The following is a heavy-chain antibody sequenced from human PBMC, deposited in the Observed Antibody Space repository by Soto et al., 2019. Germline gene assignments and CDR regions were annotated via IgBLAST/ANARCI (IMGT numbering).Heavy chain of an antibody. V-gene: IGHV3-30-3*01. Sequence: GGSLRLSCAASGFTFSSYAMHWVRQAPGKGLEWVAVISYDGSNKYYADSVKGRFTISSDNSKNTLYLQMNSLRAEDTAVYYCARDGIKGTFGYYFDYWGQGTLVTVSS. D-gene: IGHD1-1*01. CDR1: GFTFSSYA. J-gene: IGHJ4*02. CDR2: ISYDGSNK. CDR3: ARDGIKGTFGYYFDY.